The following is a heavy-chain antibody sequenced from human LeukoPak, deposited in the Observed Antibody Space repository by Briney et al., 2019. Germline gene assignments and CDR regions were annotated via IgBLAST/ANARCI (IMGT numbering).Heavy chain of an antibody. Sequence: SETLSLTCTVSGGSISSGSYYWSWIRQPAGKGLEWIGRIYRSGSTNYNPSLKSRVTISVDTSKNQLSLKLSSVTAADTAVYYCARFTPQGYGWGGYNRFDPWGRGTLVTVSS. V-gene: IGHV4-61*02. D-gene: IGHD3-16*01. CDR3: ARFTPQGYGWGGYNRFDP. J-gene: IGHJ5*02. CDR2: IYRSGST. CDR1: GGSISSGSYY.